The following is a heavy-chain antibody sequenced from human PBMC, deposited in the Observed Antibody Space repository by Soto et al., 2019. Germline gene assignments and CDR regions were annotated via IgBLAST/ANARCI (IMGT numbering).Heavy chain of an antibody. J-gene: IGHJ3*02. CDR3: AREGHSGRDAFDI. V-gene: IGHV1-8*01. D-gene: IGHD5-12*01. Sequence: ASVKVSCKASGYTFTSYDINWVRQATGQGLEWMGWMNPNSGNTGYAQKLQGRVTMTTDTSTSTAYMELRSLRSDDTAVYYCAREGHSGRDAFDIWGQGTMVTVSS. CDR2: MNPNSGNT. CDR1: GYTFTSYD.